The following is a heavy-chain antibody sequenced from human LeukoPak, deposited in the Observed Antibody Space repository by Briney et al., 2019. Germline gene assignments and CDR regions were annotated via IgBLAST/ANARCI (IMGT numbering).Heavy chain of an antibody. D-gene: IGHD4-17*01. CDR3: ARVRNGDNDH. Sequence: SETLSLTCAVYGGSFSGYYWSWIRQPPGKGLEWIGEINHSGSTNYNPSLKSQVTTSVGTSKNQFSLKLSSVTAADTAVYYCARVRNGDNDHWGQGTLVTVSS. CDR2: INHSGST. J-gene: IGHJ4*02. V-gene: IGHV4-34*01. CDR1: GGSFSGYY.